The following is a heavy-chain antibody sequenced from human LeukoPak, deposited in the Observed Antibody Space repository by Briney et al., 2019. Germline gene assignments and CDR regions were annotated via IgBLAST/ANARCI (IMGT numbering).Heavy chain of an antibody. CDR2: ISSSSSTT. V-gene: IGHV3-48*01. D-gene: IGHD6-19*01. CDR1: GFTFSSYS. CDR3: AKVGWDQYYFDY. J-gene: IGHJ4*02. Sequence: GSLRLSCAASGFTFSSYSMNWVRQAPGKGLEWVSYISSSSSTTYYADSVKGRFTISRDNSKNTVYLQMNSLRAEDTAVYYCAKVGWDQYYFDYWGQGTLVTVSS.